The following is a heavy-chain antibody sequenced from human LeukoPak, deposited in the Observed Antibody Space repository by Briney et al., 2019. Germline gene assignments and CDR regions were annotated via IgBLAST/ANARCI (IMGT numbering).Heavy chain of an antibody. Sequence: GASVKVSCKASGYTFTSYGISWVRQAPGQGLEWMGWISSYNGNTNYAQKLQGGVTMSTGTSTGTAYMELRSLRSDDTAVYYCARRVAVARRDAFDIWGQGTMVTVSS. J-gene: IGHJ3*02. CDR2: ISSYNGNT. CDR1: GYTFTSYG. D-gene: IGHD6-19*01. V-gene: IGHV1-18*01. CDR3: ARRVAVARRDAFDI.